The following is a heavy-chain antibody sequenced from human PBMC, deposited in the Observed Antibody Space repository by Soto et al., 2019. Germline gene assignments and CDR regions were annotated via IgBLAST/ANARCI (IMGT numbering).Heavy chain of an antibody. CDR2: IYYSGST. V-gene: IGHV4-30-4*01. CDR1: GGSISSGDYY. J-gene: IGHJ4*02. Sequence: SETLSLTCTVSGGSISSGDYYWSWIRQPPGKGLEWIGYIYYSGSTYYNPSLKSRVTISVDTSKNQFSLKLSFVTAADTAVYYCARGSGYYFIDYWGQGTLVTVSS. D-gene: IGHD3-22*01. CDR3: ARGSGYYFIDY.